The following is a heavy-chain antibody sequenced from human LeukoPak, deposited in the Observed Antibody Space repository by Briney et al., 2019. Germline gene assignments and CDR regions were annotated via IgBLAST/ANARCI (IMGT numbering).Heavy chain of an antibody. Sequence: ASVKVFCKASGYTFTGYYMHWVRQAPGQGLEWMGRINPNSGGTNYAQKLQGRVTMTTDTSTSTAYMELRSLRSDDTAVYYCARDAWASYDDSSGYYPNYWGQGTLVTVSS. CDR3: ARDAWASYDDSSGYYPNY. D-gene: IGHD3-22*01. CDR2: INPNSGGT. V-gene: IGHV1-2*06. J-gene: IGHJ4*02. CDR1: GYTFTGYY.